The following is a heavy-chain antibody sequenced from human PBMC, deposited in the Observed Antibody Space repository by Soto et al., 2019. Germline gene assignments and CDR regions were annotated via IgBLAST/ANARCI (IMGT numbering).Heavy chain of an antibody. CDR3: ARDRSGYFPSLSSYYYYMDV. Sequence: PSETLSLTCTVSGGSISSGGYYWSWIRQHPGKGLEWIGYIYYSGSTYYNPSLKSRVTISVDTSKNQFSLKLSSVTAADTAVYYCARDRSGYFPSLSSYYYYMDVWGKGTTVTVSS. D-gene: IGHD2-15*01. CDR1: GGSISSGGYY. J-gene: IGHJ6*03. CDR2: IYYSGST. V-gene: IGHV4-31*03.